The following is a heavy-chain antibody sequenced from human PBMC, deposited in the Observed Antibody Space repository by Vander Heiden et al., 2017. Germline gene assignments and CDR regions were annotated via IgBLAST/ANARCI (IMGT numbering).Heavy chain of an antibody. CDR1: GYLLSSYA. J-gene: IGHJ4*02. CDR3: ARVARFAGSYYNYFDT. V-gene: IGHV1-8*01. Sequence: GQVVQSGAEVKKPGAPASGSGKASGYLLSSYAINWVRQASGQGLERIGWMDPKTGETGYAQRFQGRVTMTRNISRSTAYMELSGLRSEDTAVYFCARVARFAGSYYNYFDTWGQGSLVTVSS. D-gene: IGHD1-26*01. CDR2: MDPKTGET.